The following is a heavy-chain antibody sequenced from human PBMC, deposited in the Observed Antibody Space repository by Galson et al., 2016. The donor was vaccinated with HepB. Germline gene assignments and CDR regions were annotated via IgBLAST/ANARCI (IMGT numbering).Heavy chain of an antibody. CDR1: GFTFSDYA. J-gene: IGHJ4*02. V-gene: IGHV3-23*01. CDR3: AKGAPYYYDSSGYYGPGDF. D-gene: IGHD3-22*01. CDR2: ISGRGGGT. Sequence: SLRLSCAASGFTFSDYALNWVHQAPGKGLEWVSTISGRGGGTYYADSVKGRFTISRDNSKNTLFLQMNSLRAEDTARYYCAKGAPYYYDSSGYYGPGDFWGQGTQVTVSS.